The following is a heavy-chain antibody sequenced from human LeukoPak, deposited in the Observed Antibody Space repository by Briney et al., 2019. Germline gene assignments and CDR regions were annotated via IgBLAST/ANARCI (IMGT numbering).Heavy chain of an antibody. D-gene: IGHD2-2*01. V-gene: IGHV1-8*01. J-gene: IGHJ6*02. CDR2: MNPNSGNT. Sequence: ASVKVSCKASGYTFTSYDINWVRQATGQGLEWMGWMNPNSGNTGYAQKFQGRVTMTRDTSTSTVYMELSSLRSEDTAVYYCARDPLYCSSTSCPAGTHYGMDVWGQGTTVTVSS. CDR1: GYTFTSYD. CDR3: ARDPLYCSSTSCPAGTHYGMDV.